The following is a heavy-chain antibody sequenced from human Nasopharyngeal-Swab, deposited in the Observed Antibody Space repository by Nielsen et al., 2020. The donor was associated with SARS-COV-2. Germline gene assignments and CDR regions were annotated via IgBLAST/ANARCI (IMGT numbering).Heavy chain of an antibody. Sequence: GGSLRLSCAASGFTFSSYAMHWVRQAPGKGLEWVAVISYDGSNKYYADSVKGRFTISRDNSKNTLYLQMNSLRAEDTAVYYCARGLRGGLPKAAYFQHWGQGTLVTVSS. CDR3: ARGLRGGLPKAAYFQH. J-gene: IGHJ1*01. CDR1: GFTFSSYA. CDR2: ISYDGSNK. D-gene: IGHD2-15*01. V-gene: IGHV3-30-3*01.